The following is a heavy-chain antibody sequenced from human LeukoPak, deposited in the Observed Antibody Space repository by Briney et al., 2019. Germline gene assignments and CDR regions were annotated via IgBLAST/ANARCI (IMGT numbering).Heavy chain of an antibody. CDR1: GGSISSGDYY. CDR2: IYYSGST. V-gene: IGHV4-30-4*01. D-gene: IGHD3-22*01. Sequence: SETLSLTCIVSGGSISSGDYYWSWIRQPPGKGLEWIGYIYYSGSTYYNPSLKSRVSISVDTSKNQFSLKLSSVTAADTAVYCCARGGSSGYYYYFDYWGQGTLVTVSS. J-gene: IGHJ4*02. CDR3: ARGGSSGYYYYFDY.